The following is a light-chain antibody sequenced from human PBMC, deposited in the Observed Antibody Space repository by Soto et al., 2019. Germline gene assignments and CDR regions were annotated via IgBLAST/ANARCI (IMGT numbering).Light chain of an antibody. CDR1: QTIRTW. V-gene: IGKV1-5*01. J-gene: IGKJ1*01. Sequence: DIQMTQSPSTLSASVGDRVTITCRASQTIRTWLAWFQQKPGKAPNLLIYDGTTLESGVPSRFSGSGSGTEFTLTISSLQPNDFATYYCQQYNFYPWTFGQGTKVEIK. CDR2: DGT. CDR3: QQYNFYPWT.